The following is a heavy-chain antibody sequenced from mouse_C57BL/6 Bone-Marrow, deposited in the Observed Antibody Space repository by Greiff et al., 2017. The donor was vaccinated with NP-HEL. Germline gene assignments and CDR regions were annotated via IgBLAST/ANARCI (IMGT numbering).Heavy chain of an antibody. Sequence: QVQLKQSGAELARPGASVKLSCKASGYTFTSYGISWVKQRTGQGLEWIGEIYPRSGNTYYNEKFKGKATLTADKSSSTAYMELRSLTSEDSAVYFCARGFYYGNHRLAYWGQGTLVTVSA. J-gene: IGHJ3*01. CDR1: GYTFTSYG. CDR2: IYPRSGNT. V-gene: IGHV1-81*01. CDR3: ARGFYYGNHRLAY. D-gene: IGHD2-1*01.